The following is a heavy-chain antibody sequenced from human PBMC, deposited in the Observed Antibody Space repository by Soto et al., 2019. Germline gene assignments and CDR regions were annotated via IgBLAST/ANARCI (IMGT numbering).Heavy chain of an antibody. D-gene: IGHD2-8*01. Sequence: QVQLQESDPGLVKPSETLSLSCTVSGGSVNSGGYYWSWIRQPPGKELEWIGFIFYNGGTSYNPSLGSRVTISADTSKTRFSLNLNFVTAADTAVYYCARGDHGPRRFYFDTWGQGSLVTVSS. CDR2: IFYNGGT. CDR3: ARGDHGPRRFYFDT. J-gene: IGHJ4*02. V-gene: IGHV4-61*03. CDR1: GGSVNSGGYY.